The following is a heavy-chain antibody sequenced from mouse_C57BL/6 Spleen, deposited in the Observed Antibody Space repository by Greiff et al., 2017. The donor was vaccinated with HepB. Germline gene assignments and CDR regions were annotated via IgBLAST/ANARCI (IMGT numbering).Heavy chain of an antibody. CDR3: ARIPLNYYGSSYLDY. Sequence: QVQLKESGAELARPGASVKLSCKASGYTFTSYGISWVKQRTGQGLEWIGEIYPRSGNTYYNEKFKGKATLTADKSSSTAYMELRSLTSEDSAVYFCARIPLNYYGSSYLDYWGQGTTLTVSS. CDR2: IYPRSGNT. V-gene: IGHV1-81*01. D-gene: IGHD1-1*01. J-gene: IGHJ2*01. CDR1: GYTFTSYG.